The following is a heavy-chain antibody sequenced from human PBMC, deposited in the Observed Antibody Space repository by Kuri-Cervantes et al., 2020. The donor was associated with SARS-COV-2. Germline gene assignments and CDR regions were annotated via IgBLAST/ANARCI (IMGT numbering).Heavy chain of an antibody. CDR2: ISAYNGNT. J-gene: IGHJ6*03. CDR3: ARVMKVVTPNYYYYYYMDV. Sequence: ASVKVSCKASGYTFTSYGISWVRQAPGQGLEWMGWISAYNGNTNYAQKLQGRVTMITDTSTSTAYMELRSLRSDDTAVYYCARVMKVVTPNYYYYYYMDVWGKGTTVTVSS. CDR1: GYTFTSYG. V-gene: IGHV1-18*01. D-gene: IGHD4-23*01.